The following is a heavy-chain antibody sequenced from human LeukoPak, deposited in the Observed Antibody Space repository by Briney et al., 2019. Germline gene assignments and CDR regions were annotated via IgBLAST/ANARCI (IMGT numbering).Heavy chain of an antibody. Sequence: PGGSLRLSCAASGFTFSNSWMHWVRQVRGKGLAWVSLINADGSSTSYADSVKGRFTISRDNAKNTLYLQMNSLRAEDTAVYYCARGNSGYDHWGQGTLVTVSS. V-gene: IGHV3-74*01. D-gene: IGHD5-12*01. CDR2: INADGSST. CDR3: ARGNSGYDH. J-gene: IGHJ5*02. CDR1: GFTFSNSW.